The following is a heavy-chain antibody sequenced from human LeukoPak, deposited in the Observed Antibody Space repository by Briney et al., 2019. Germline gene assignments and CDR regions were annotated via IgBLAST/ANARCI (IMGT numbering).Heavy chain of an antibody. V-gene: IGHV4-39*07. J-gene: IGHJ6*03. D-gene: IGHD4-17*01. CDR3: ARATVTSIGVYYYYYMDV. CDR1: GGSISSSSYY. CDR2: IYYSGST. Sequence: SETLSLTCTVSGGSISSSSYYWGWIRQPPGKGLEWIGSIYYSGSTYYNPSLKSRVTISVDTSKNQFSLKLSSVTAADTAVYYCARATVTSIGVYYYYYMDVWGKGTTVTVSS.